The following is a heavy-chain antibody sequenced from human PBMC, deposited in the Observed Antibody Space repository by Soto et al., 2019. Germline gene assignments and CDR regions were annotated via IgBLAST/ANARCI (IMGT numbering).Heavy chain of an antibody. V-gene: IGHV1-18*01. D-gene: IGHD3-22*01. CDR2: ISAYNGNT. CDR1: GYTFTSYG. Sequence: QVQLVQSGAEVKKPGASVKVSCKASGYTFTSYGISWVRQAPGQGLEWMGWISAYNGNTNYAQTLQGRVTMTTDTSTSTAYMELRSLRSDDTAVYYCAVLPPYDRSPYYFDYWCQGTLVTVSS. J-gene: IGHJ4*02. CDR3: AVLPPYDRSPYYFDY.